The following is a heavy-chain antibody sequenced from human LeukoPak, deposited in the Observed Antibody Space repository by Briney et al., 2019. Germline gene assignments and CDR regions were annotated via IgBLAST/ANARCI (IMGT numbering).Heavy chain of an antibody. V-gene: IGHV4-31*03. CDR2: IYYSGST. CDR3: ARGARAAAGLDY. D-gene: IGHD6-13*01. CDR1: GGSISSGGYY. Sequence: PSETLSLTCTVSGGSISSGGYYWSWIRQHPGKGLKWIGYIYYSGSTYYNPSLKSRVTISVDTSKNQFSLKLSSVTAADTAVYYCARGARAAAGLDYWGQGTLVTVSS. J-gene: IGHJ4*02.